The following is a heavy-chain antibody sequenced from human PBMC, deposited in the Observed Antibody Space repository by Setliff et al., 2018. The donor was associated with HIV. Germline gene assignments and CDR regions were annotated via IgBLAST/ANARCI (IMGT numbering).Heavy chain of an antibody. CDR1: GGSFSGYY. J-gene: IGHJ4*02. V-gene: IGHV4-34*01. Sequence: SETLSLTCAVYGGSFSGYYWSWIRQPPGKGLEWIGEINHSGSTNYNPSLKSRVTISVDTSTSTVYMELSSLRSEDTAVYYCARENEMDYWGQGTLVTVSS. D-gene: IGHD1-1*01. CDR3: ARENEMDY. CDR2: INHSGST.